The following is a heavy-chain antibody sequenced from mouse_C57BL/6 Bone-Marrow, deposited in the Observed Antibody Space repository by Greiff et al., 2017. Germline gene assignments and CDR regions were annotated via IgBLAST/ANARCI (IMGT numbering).Heavy chain of an antibody. CDR3: ATDYGYDAWFAY. J-gene: IGHJ3*01. CDR1: GYTFTSYW. CDR2: IHPSDSDT. V-gene: IGHV1-74*01. D-gene: IGHD2-2*01. Sequence: QVQLKQSGAELVKPGASVKVSCKASGYTFTSYWMHWVKQRPGQGLEWIGRIHPSDSDTNYNQKFKGKATLTVDKSSSTAYMQLSSLTSEDSAVYYCATDYGYDAWFAYWGQGTLVTVSA.